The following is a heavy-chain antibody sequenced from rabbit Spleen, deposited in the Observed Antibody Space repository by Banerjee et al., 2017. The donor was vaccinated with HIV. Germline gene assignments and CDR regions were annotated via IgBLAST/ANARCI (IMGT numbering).Heavy chain of an antibody. V-gene: IGHV1S7*01. J-gene: IGHJ3*01. CDR3: VREVAGKFGL. Sequence: ESGGGLVKPEGSLKLSCKAAGIDFSRYYMSWVRQAPGKGLEWIGDIDPIFGIAVYASWVNGRFTISSHNAQNTLYLQLNSLTAADTATYFCVREVAGKFGLWGQGTLVTV. D-gene: IGHD4-1*01. CDR2: IDPIFGIA. CDR1: GIDFSRYY.